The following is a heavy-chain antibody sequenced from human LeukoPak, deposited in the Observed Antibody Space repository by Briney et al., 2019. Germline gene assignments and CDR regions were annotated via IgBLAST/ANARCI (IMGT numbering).Heavy chain of an antibody. J-gene: IGHJ5*02. CDR3: ARVPGVEDYDFWSGPNWFDP. CDR2: INPNSGGT. V-gene: IGHV1-2*02. D-gene: IGHD3-3*01. CDR1: GYTFTGYY. Sequence: GASVKVSCKASGYTFTGYYMHWVRQAPGQGLEWMGWINPNSGGTNYAQKFQGRVTMTRDTSISTAYMELSRLRSDDTAVYYCARVPGVEDYDFWSGPNWFDPWGQGTLVTVSS.